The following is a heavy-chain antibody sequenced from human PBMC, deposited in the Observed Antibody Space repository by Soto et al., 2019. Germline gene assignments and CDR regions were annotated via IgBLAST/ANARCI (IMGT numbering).Heavy chain of an antibody. CDR1: GYTFTSYY. Sequence: ASVKVSCKASGYTFTSYYMHWVRQAPGQGLEWMGIINPSGGSTSYAQKFQGRVTMTRDTSTSTVYMELSSLRSEDTAVYYCARDYDYYDSSPRGLLRYWGQGTLVTVSS. V-gene: IGHV1-46*01. J-gene: IGHJ4*02. CDR2: INPSGGST. CDR3: ARDYDYYDSSPRGLLRY. D-gene: IGHD3-22*01.